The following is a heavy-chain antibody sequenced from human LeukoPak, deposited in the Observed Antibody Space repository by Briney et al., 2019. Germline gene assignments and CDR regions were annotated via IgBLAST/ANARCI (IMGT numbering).Heavy chain of an antibody. V-gene: IGHV1-24*01. CDR3: ATASQARNWFDP. J-gene: IGHJ5*02. Sequence: ASVKVSCKVSGYTLTELSMHWVRQAPGKGLEWMGGFDPEDGETIYAQKFQGRVTMTEDTSTDTAYMELSSLRPEDTAVYYCATASQARNWFDPWGQGTLVTVSS. CDR1: GYTLTELS. CDR2: FDPEDGET.